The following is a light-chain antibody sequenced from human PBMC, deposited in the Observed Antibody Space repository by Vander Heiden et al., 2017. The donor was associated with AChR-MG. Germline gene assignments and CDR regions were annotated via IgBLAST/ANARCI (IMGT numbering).Light chain of an antibody. CDR2: TTN. CDR1: SSSIGSNT. Sequence: QSVLTQPPSASGTPGQRVIISCSGSSSSIGSNTVNWYQHLPGAAPKLLIYTTNQRPSGVPDRFSGSKSGTSASLAISGLQSEDEAQYYCASWDDGLNGWVFGGGTKLTVL. V-gene: IGLV1-44*01. CDR3: ASWDDGLNGWV. J-gene: IGLJ3*02.